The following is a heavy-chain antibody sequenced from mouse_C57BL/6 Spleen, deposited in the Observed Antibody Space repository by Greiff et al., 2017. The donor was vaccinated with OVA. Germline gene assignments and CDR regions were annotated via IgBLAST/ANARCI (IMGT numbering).Heavy chain of an antibody. CDR3: ARGGGYAMDY. J-gene: IGHJ4*01. V-gene: IGHV3-6*01. CDR1: GYSITSGYY. Sequence: EVKLVESGPGLVKPSQSLSLTCSVTGYSITSGYYWNWIRQFPGNKLEWMGYISYDGSNNYNPSLKNRISITRDTSKNQFFLKLNSVTPEDTATYYCARGGGYAMDYWGQGTSVTVSS. CDR2: ISYDGSN.